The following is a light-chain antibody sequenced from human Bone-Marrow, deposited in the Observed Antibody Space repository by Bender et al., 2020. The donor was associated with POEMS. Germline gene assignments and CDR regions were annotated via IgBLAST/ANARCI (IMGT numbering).Light chain of an antibody. CDR1: TGAVGTNYY. J-gene: IGLJ1*01. V-gene: IGLV7-43*01. CDR3: LLFYGGTFV. CDR2: STN. Sequence: QTVVTQEPSLTVSPGGTVTLTCASSTGAVGTNYYPIWFQQKPGQAPRALIYSTNNKHSWTPARFSGSLLGGKAALTLSGVQPDDEAEYYCLLFYGGTFVFGTGTKVTVL.